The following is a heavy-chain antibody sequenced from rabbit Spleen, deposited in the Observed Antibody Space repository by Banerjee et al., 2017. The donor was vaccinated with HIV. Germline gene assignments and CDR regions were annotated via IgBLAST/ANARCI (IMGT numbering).Heavy chain of an antibody. CDR3: ASAGDGGFGDATMYYFDL. CDR2: IYADGRGSA. J-gene: IGHJ4*01. D-gene: IGHD6-1*01. V-gene: IGHV1S40*01. CDR1: GFSFSSKYF. Sequence: QSLEESGGDLVKPGASLILTCTASGFSFSSKYFVCWVRQAPGMGLEWIAYIYADGRGSATYASWAKGRFTSSKTSSTTVTLQMTSLTAADTATYFCASAGDGGFGDATMYYFDLWGPGTLVTVS.